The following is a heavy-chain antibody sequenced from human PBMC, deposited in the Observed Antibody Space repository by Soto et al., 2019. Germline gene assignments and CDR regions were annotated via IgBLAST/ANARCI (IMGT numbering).Heavy chain of an antibody. V-gene: IGHV3-9*01. Sequence: GGSLRLSCLASGFSFDDYSMHWVWQAPGKGLEWVSGFSWDSSTIGYADSVKGRFTISRDNAKNSLFLQMNSLRGEDTAFYYWAKESAGYRSGWHSFDVWGQGTTVTVSS. D-gene: IGHD6-19*01. CDR3: AKESAGYRSGWHSFDV. CDR1: GFSFDDYS. CDR2: FSWDSSTI. J-gene: IGHJ6*02.